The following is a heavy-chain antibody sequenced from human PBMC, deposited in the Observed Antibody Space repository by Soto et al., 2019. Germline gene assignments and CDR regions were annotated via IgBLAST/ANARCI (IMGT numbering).Heavy chain of an antibody. D-gene: IGHD3-22*01. Sequence: SGPTLVNPTQTLTLTCTFSGFSLSTSGMCVSWIRQPPGKALEWLALIDWDDDKYYSTSLKTRLTISKDTSKNQVVLTMTNMDPVDTATYYCARNYYDSSGPEYYYGMDVWGQGTTVTVSS. J-gene: IGHJ6*02. CDR2: IDWDDDK. V-gene: IGHV2-70*01. CDR1: GFSLSTSGMC. CDR3: ARNYYDSSGPEYYYGMDV.